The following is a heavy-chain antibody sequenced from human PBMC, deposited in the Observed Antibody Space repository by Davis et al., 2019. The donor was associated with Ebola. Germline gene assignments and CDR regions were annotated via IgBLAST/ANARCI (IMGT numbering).Heavy chain of an antibody. CDR2: IYYSGST. V-gene: IGHV4-38-2*02. D-gene: IGHD3-9*01. CDR1: GYSISSGYY. CDR3: ARILRYPDF. J-gene: IGHJ4*02. Sequence: SETLSLTCTVSGYSISSGYYWGWIRQPPGKGLEWIGYIYYSGSTNYNPSLKSRVTISVDTSKNQFSLKLSSVTAADTAMYYCARILRYPDFWGQGTLVTVSS.